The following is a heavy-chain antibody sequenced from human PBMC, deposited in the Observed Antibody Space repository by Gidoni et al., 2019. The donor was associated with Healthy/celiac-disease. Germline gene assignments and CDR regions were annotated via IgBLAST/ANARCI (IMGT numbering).Heavy chain of an antibody. CDR1: GGSISSSSYY. CDR2: IYYSGST. CDR3: ASGDSSSWFWAFDI. J-gene: IGHJ3*02. Sequence: QLQLQESGPGLVKHSETLSLTCTVSGGSISSSSYYWGWIRQPPGKGLEWIGSIYYSGSTYYNPSLKSRVTISVDTSKNQFSLKLSSVTAADTAVYYCASGDSSSWFWAFDIWGQGTMVTVSS. V-gene: IGHV4-39*01. D-gene: IGHD6-13*01.